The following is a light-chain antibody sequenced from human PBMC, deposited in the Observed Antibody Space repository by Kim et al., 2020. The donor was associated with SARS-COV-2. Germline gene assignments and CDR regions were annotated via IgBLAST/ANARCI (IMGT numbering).Light chain of an antibody. CDR2: GAS. Sequence: EIVMTQSPVILSVSPGERATLSCRASQSVGTSLAWFQQKPGQAPRLLIYGASTRAAGIPARFSARGSGTDFTLTINSLQSEDFTVYYCQQYNDWPLRFGGGTKLEI. CDR3: QQYNDWPLR. J-gene: IGKJ4*01. V-gene: IGKV3-15*01. CDR1: QSVGTS.